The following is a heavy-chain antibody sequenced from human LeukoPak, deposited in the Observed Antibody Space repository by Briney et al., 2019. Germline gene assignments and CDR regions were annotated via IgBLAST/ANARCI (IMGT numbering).Heavy chain of an antibody. Sequence: ASVKVSCKASGGTFSSYAISWVRQAPGQGLEWMGWINPNSGGTNYAQKFQGRVTMTRDTSISTAYMELSRLRSDDTAVYYCAIFQTYYYDSSGYFYYYYYMDVWGKGTTVTVSS. CDR1: GGTFSSYA. CDR3: AIFQTYYYDSSGYFYYYYYMDV. D-gene: IGHD3-22*01. CDR2: INPNSGGT. V-gene: IGHV1-2*02. J-gene: IGHJ6*03.